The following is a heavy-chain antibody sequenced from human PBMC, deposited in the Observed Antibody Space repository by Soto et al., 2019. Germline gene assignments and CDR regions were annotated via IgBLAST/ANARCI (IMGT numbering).Heavy chain of an antibody. J-gene: IGHJ5*02. Sequence: SETLSLTCAVYGLSFSGYYWSWIRQPPGKGLEWIGEINHSGSTNYNPSLKSRVTISVDTSKNQFSLKLSSVTAADTAVYYCARGLPWFDPWGQGTLVTVSS. CDR2: INHSGST. CDR3: ARGLPWFDP. CDR1: GLSFSGYY. V-gene: IGHV4-34*01.